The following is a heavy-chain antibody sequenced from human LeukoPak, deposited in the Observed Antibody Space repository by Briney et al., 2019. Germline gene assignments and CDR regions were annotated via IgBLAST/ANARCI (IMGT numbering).Heavy chain of an antibody. D-gene: IGHD4-23*01. CDR1: GFTFSTYE. CDR3: ARVPRWSYYMDV. CDR2: ISSSSSYI. J-gene: IGHJ6*03. V-gene: IGHV3-21*01. Sequence: RGSLRLSCAASGFTFSTYEMNWVRKAQGKGLEWVPSISSSSSYIYYADSVKGRFTISRDNAKNSLYLQMNSLRAEDTAVYYCARVPRWSYYMDVWGKGTTVTVSS.